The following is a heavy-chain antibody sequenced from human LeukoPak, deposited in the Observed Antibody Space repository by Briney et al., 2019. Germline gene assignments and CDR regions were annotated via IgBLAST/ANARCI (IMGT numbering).Heavy chain of an antibody. CDR2: ISGSGGST. Sequence: SGGSLRLSCAASGFTFSSYAMSWVRQAPGKGLEWVSAISGSGGSTYYADSVKGRFTISRDNSKNTLYLQMNSLRAEDTAVYYCAKIRKYVWSYYDYWGQGTLVTVSS. CDR1: GFTFSSYA. J-gene: IGHJ4*02. V-gene: IGHV3-23*01. D-gene: IGHD1-1*01. CDR3: AKIRKYVWSYYDY.